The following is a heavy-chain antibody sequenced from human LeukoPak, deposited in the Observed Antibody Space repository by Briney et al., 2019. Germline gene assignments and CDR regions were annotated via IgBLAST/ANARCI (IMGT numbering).Heavy chain of an antibody. CDR3: ARTQTTSGSFSFDY. V-gene: IGHV1-18*01. CDR1: GYVFISYG. D-gene: IGHD1-26*01. J-gene: IGHJ4*02. Sequence: ASVKVSFKASGYVFISYGISWVRQAPGQGLEWMGWISGYNGETNYAQKLQGRVTMTTDTSTTTAYMELRSLRSDDTAVYYCARTQTTSGSFSFDYWGQGTLVTVSS. CDR2: ISGYNGET.